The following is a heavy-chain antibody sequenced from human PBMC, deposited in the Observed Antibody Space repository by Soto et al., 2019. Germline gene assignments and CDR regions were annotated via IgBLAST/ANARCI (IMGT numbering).Heavy chain of an antibody. D-gene: IGHD1-26*01. J-gene: IGHJ6*01. CDR3: TRDLLGGAPSYTFHGMDV. CDR1: GFTFSDHY. CDR2: SRNRVNSHTT. V-gene: IGHV3-72*01. Sequence: EVQLVESGGGLVQPGGSLRLSCAASGFTFSDHYMDWVRQAPGKGLGWVARSRNRVNSHTTEYAASVKGRFTISRDESKSSLYLQMNSLKIEDTAVYYCTRDLLGGAPSYTFHGMDVWGQGTTVTVSS.